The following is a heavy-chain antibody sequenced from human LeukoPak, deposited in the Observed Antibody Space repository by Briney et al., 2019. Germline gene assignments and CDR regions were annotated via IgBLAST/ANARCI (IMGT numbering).Heavy chain of an antibody. D-gene: IGHD6-13*01. CDR3: ARLAGRADYFDY. Sequence: SGGSLRLSCAASGFPFSSYAMSWVRQAPGKGLEWVSAISGRGGSTFYADSAKGRFTISRDNAKDSLYLQMNSLRAEDTAVYYCARLAGRADYFDYWGQGTLVTVSS. CDR2: ISGRGGST. V-gene: IGHV3-23*01. CDR1: GFPFSSYA. J-gene: IGHJ4*02.